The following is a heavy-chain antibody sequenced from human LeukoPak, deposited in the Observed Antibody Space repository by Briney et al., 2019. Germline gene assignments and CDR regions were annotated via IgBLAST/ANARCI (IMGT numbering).Heavy chain of an antibody. Sequence: SETLSLTCAVSGGSISSGGYSWSWIRQPPGKGLEWIGSIYYSGSTYYNPSLKSRVTISVDTSKNQFSLKLSSVTAADTAVYYCARVISMVRGAHNWFDPWGQGTLVTVSS. V-gene: IGHV4-39*01. CDR3: ARVISMVRGAHNWFDP. J-gene: IGHJ5*02. CDR1: GGSISSGGYS. CDR2: IYYSGST. D-gene: IGHD3-10*01.